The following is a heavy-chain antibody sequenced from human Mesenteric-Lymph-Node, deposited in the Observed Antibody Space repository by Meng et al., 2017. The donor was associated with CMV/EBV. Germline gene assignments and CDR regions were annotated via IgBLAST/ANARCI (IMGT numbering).Heavy chain of an antibody. CDR2: IYSGGST. J-gene: IGHJ6*02. CDR1: GFTFSSYA. D-gene: IGHD3-22*01. CDR3: ARQDYYDSSGYFYYYGMDV. V-gene: IGHV3-66*04. Sequence: GESLKISCAASGFTFSSYAMHWVRQAPGKGLEWVPVIYSGGSTYYADSVKGRFTISRDNSKNTLYLQMNSLRAEDTAVYYCARQDYYDSSGYFYYYGMDVWGQGTTVTVSS.